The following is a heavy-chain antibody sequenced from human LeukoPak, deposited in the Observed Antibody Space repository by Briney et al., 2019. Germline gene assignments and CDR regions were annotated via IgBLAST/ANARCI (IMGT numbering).Heavy chain of an antibody. CDR1: GFVVTSAY. Sequence: PGGSLRLSCAASGFVVTSAYMSWVLQAPGKALEWVAFIYSGGSTYYADSVKGRFTISRDNSKNTLYLQMNSLRAEDTAVYYCARDPKSRGGYFDYWGQGTLVTVSS. CDR2: IYSGGST. D-gene: IGHD3-16*01. J-gene: IGHJ4*02. CDR3: ARDPKSRGGYFDY. V-gene: IGHV3-53*01.